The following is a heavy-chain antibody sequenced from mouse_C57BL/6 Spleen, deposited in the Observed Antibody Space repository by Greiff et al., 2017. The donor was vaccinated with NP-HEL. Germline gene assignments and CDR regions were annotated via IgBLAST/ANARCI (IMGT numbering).Heavy chain of an antibody. D-gene: IGHD1-1*01. J-gene: IGHJ1*03. CDR3: ARQGITTEIWYFDV. CDR1: GYTFTDYY. Sequence: EVQLQQSGPELVKPGASVKISCKASGYTFTDYYMNWVKQSHGKSLEWIGDINPNNGGTSYNQKFKGKATLTVDKSSSTAYMELRSLTSEDSAVYYCARQGITTEIWYFDVWGTGTTVTVSS. V-gene: IGHV1-26*01. CDR2: INPNNGGT.